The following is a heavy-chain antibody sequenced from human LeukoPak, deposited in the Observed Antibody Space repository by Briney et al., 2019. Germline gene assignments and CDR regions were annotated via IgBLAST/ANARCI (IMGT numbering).Heavy chain of an antibody. CDR1: GGSISAYY. CDR3: ARHDNYYNSSGSYYYYGMDV. V-gene: IGHV4-59*08. J-gene: IGHJ6*02. Sequence: SETLSLTCTVSGGSISAYYWSWIRRPPGKGLEWIGYIFYTGSTNYNPSLKSRVTISVDISKNQFSLKVSSVTAADTAVYYCARHDNYYNSSGSYYYYGMDVWGQGTTVTVSS. D-gene: IGHD3-22*01. CDR2: IFYTGST.